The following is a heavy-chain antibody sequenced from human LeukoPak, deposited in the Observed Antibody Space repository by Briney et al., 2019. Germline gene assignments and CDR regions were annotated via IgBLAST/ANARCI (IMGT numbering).Heavy chain of an antibody. V-gene: IGHV3-53*01. Sequence: SGGSLRLSCAASGFTVSSNYMSRVRQAPGKGLEWVSLIYSDGTTYYADSVKGRFTISRDNSKNTLYLQMNSLRAEDTAVYYCAYISGSYHFDYWGQGTLVTVSS. CDR2: IYSDGTT. D-gene: IGHD1-26*01. J-gene: IGHJ4*02. CDR1: GFTVSSNY. CDR3: AYISGSYHFDY.